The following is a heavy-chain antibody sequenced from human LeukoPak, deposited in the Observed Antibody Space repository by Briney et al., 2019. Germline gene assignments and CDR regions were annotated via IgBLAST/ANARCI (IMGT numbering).Heavy chain of an antibody. Sequence: GGSLRLSCAASGFTFSSYGMHWVRQAPGKGLEWVAFIRYDGSNKYYADSVKGRFTISRDNSKNTLYLQMNSLRAEDTAVYYCARDRVTEWYYYYYYMDVWGKGTTVTVSS. CDR2: IRYDGSNK. D-gene: IGHD3-3*01. J-gene: IGHJ6*03. V-gene: IGHV3-30*02. CDR1: GFTFSSYG. CDR3: ARDRVTEWYYYYYYMDV.